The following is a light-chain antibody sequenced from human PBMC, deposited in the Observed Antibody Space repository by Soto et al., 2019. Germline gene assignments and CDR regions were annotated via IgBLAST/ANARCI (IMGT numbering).Light chain of an antibody. J-gene: IGKJ5*01. V-gene: IGKV3-15*01. CDR1: QSVSSN. CDR2: YAS. Sequence: EIAMTQSPATLSVSPGERATLSCRASQSVSSNLAWYQQKPGQAPRLLISYASSRATGIPARFSGSGSGTDFTLTISSLQSEDYAVYYCQQYNNWLSFGQGTRLEIK. CDR3: QQYNNWLS.